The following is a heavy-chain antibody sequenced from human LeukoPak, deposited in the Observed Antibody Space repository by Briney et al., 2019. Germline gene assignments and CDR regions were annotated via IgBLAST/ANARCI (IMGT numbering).Heavy chain of an antibody. CDR3: ARSFSSWRRNWFDP. Sequence: SETLSLTCTVSGGSISSSSYYWGWIRQPPGKGLEWIGSICYSGSTYYNPSLKSRVTISVDTSKNQFSLKLSSVTAADTAVYYCARSFSSWRRNWFDPWGQGTLVTVSS. D-gene: IGHD6-13*01. CDR1: GGSISSSSYY. CDR2: ICYSGST. V-gene: IGHV4-39*01. J-gene: IGHJ5*02.